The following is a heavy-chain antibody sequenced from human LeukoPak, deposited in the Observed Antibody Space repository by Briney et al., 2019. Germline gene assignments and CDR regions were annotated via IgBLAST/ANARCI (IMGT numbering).Heavy chain of an antibody. CDR1: GFTFSSYG. D-gene: IGHD6-19*01. CDR2: IRYDGSNK. V-gene: IGHV3-30*02. J-gene: IGHJ4*02. Sequence: GGSLRLSCAASGFTFSSYGMHWVRQAPGKGLEWVAFIRYDGSNKYYADSVKGRFTISRDNSKNTLYLQMNSLRAEDTAVYYCAKMRWRGIAVAGPSYFDYWGQGTLVTVSS. CDR3: AKMRWRGIAVAGPSYFDY.